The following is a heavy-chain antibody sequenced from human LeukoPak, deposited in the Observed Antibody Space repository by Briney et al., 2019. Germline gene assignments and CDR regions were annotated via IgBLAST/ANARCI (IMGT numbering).Heavy chain of an antibody. CDR2: INTDGSST. Sequence: GGSLRLSCAASGFTFSSYWMHWVRQAPGKGLVWVSRINTDGSSTTYADSVKGRFTISRDNAKNSLFLQMNSLRAEDTAVYYCARLSSRSWYEPFDYWGQGTLVTVSS. CDR3: ARLSSRSWYEPFDY. D-gene: IGHD6-13*01. CDR1: GFTFSSYW. V-gene: IGHV3-74*03. J-gene: IGHJ4*02.